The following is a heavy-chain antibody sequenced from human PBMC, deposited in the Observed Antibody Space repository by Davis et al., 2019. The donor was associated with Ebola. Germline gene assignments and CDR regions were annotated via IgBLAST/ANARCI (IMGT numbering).Heavy chain of an antibody. CDR2: MNPNSGNT. D-gene: IGHD2-2*01. CDR1: GYTFTSYG. CDR3: AIGGPIVVVPAANIPLTY. Sequence: ASVKVSCKASGYTFTSYGISWVRQATGQGLEWMGWMNPNSGNTGYAQKFQGRVTITRNTSISTAYMELSSLRSEDTAVYYCAIGGPIVVVPAANIPLTYWGQGTLVTVSS. V-gene: IGHV1-8*03. J-gene: IGHJ4*02.